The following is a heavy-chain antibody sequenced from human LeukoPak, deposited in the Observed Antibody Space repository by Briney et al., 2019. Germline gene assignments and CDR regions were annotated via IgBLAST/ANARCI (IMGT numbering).Heavy chain of an antibody. CDR1: GFTFSSYW. CDR3: ATERSYYDILTGYSPGAFDI. J-gene: IGHJ3*02. Sequence: GGSLRLSCAASGFTFSSYWMSWVRQAPGKGLEWVANIKQDGSEKYYVDSVKGRFTISRDNSKNTLYLQMNSLRAEDTAVYYCATERSYYDILTGYSPGAFDIWGQGTMVTVSS. D-gene: IGHD3-9*01. V-gene: IGHV3-7*03. CDR2: IKQDGSEK.